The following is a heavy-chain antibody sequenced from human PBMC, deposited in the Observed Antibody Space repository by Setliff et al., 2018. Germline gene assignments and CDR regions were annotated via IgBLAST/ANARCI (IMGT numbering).Heavy chain of an antibody. D-gene: IGHD2-2*03. CDR3: VRVEAGYCSSTSCYVVGAFDI. CDR2: IYTSGST. CDR1: GGSISSNY. Sequence: SETLSLTCTVSGGSISSNYWSWVRQPPGKGLEWIGYIYTSGSTNYNPSLKSRGTASVDTSRNQFSLKLSSVTAADTAVYYCVRVEAGYCSSTSCYVVGAFDIWGQGTMVTVSS. J-gene: IGHJ3*02. V-gene: IGHV4-4*08.